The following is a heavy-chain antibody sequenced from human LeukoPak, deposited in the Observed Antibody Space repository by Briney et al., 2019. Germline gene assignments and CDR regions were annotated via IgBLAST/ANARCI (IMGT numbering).Heavy chain of an antibody. D-gene: IGHD6-13*01. J-gene: IGHJ3*02. Sequence: ASVTVSFKASGYTFTSYGISWVRQAPGQGLEWMGWISAYNGNTNYAQKLQGRVTMTTDTSTSTAYMELRSLRSDDTAVYYCARGGSSWYATINAFDIWGQGTMVTVSS. CDR1: GYTFTSYG. V-gene: IGHV1-18*01. CDR3: ARGGSSWYATINAFDI. CDR2: ISAYNGNT.